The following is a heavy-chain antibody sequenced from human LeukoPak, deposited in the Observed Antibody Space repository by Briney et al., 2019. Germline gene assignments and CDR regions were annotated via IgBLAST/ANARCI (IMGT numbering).Heavy chain of an antibody. CDR1: GFTFNIYW. Sequence: PGGSLRLPCAASGFTFNIYWMHWVRQAPGKGLVWVSHINSDGSSTTYADSMKGRFTISRDNAKNTVYLQMNSLRAEDTAVYYCARDLRYSSDYWGQGTLVTVSS. V-gene: IGHV3-74*01. J-gene: IGHJ4*02. D-gene: IGHD5-18*01. CDR3: ARDLRYSSDY. CDR2: INSDGSST.